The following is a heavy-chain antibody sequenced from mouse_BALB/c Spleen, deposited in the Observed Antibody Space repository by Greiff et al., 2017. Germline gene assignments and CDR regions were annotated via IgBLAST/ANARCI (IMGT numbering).Heavy chain of an antibody. J-gene: IGHJ2*01. CDR1: GYTFTDYW. CDR3: ARGVFDY. V-gene: IGHV1-69*01. Sequence: VQLQQPGAELVMPGASVKMSCKASGYTFTDYWMHWVKQRPGQGLEWIGAIDTSDSYTSYNQKFKGKATLTVDESSSTAYMQLSSLPSEDSAVYYCARGVFDYWGQGTTLTVSS. CDR2: IDTSDSYT.